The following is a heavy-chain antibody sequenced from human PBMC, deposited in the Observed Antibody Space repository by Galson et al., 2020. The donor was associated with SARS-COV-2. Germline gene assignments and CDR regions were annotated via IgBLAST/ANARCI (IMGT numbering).Heavy chain of an antibody. CDR2: FYQDGPS. J-gene: IGHJ6*02. Sequence: SQTLSLTCAVSRISVKRGHFWGWLRQHPGKGLEWLGNFYQDGPSYYNPSLKRRVTISIDTSTNLISLRLKSVTAADTAVYYCAGQAAECSRGICRYHYCSPMDVCGQVTTVIVSS. D-gene: IGHD2-8*02. CDR3: AGQAAECSRGICRYHYCSPMDV. CDR1: RISVKRGHF. V-gene: IGHV4-38-2*01.